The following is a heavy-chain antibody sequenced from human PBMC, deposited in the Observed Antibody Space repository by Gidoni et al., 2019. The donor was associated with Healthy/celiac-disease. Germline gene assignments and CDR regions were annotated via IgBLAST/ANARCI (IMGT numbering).Heavy chain of an antibody. CDR1: GSPFTSYV. J-gene: IGHJ4*02. Sequence: QVQLVQSGAEVKKPGASVQVSCKASGSPFTSYVMHWVRQAPGQRLEWMGWINAGKGNTEDSQKFQGRVTITRETAASTAYMELSSLRSEDTAVYYCARALPWFGELSYWGQGTLVTVSS. D-gene: IGHD3-10*01. CDR3: ARALPWFGELSY. V-gene: IGHV1-3*01. CDR2: INAGKGNT.